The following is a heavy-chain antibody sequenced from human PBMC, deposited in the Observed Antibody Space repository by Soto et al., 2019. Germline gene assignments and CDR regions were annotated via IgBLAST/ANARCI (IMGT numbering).Heavy chain of an antibody. CDR1: GFTFGNYG. D-gene: IGHD2-21*01. Sequence: EVQLLESGGGLIQPGGSLRLSCEASGFTFGNYGMTWVRLAPGKGLEWVSTISGSGGRTFYADPVKGRFTISRDNSKNTLYLQMKSLRAEDTAVYYCAKEMIASTLADFFDYWGQGTLVTVSS. CDR2: ISGSGGRT. CDR3: AKEMIASTLADFFDY. V-gene: IGHV3-23*01. J-gene: IGHJ4*02.